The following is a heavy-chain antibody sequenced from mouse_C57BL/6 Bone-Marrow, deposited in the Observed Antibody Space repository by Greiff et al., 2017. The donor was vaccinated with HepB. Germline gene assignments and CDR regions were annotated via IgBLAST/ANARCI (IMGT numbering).Heavy chain of an antibody. V-gene: IGHV1-64*01. D-gene: IGHD1-1*01. J-gene: IGHJ2*01. CDR2: IHPNSGST. CDR3: ARSLYYYGLDY. CDR1: GYTFTSYW. Sequence: QVQLQQPGAELVKPGASVKLSCKASGYTFTSYWMHWVKQRPGQGLEWIGMIHPNSGSTNYNEKFKSKATLTVDKSSSTAYMQLSSLTSEDSAVYYGARSLYYYGLDYWGQGTTLTVSS.